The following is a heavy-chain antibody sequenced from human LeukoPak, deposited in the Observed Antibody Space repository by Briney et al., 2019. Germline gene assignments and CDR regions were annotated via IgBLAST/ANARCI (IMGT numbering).Heavy chain of an antibody. D-gene: IGHD3-3*01. J-gene: IGHJ4*02. CDR3: ARGRGDIRFLEWVRSYYFDY. CDR1: GYSFVFFG. Sequence: GASVKVSCKASGYSFVFFGVSWVRQAPGQGLEWMGWIDSHTGDRNYADKFQDRVTMTTDTSTTTSYMELRSLRSDDTAVYYCARGRGDIRFLEWVRSYYFDYWGQGTLVTVSS. V-gene: IGHV1-18*01. CDR2: IDSHTGDR.